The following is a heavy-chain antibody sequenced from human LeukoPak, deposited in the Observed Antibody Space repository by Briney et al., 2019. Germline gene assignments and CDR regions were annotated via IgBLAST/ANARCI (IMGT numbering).Heavy chain of an antibody. CDR1: GGSISSYY. CDR2: IYYSGST. Sequence: SETLSLTCTVSGGSISSYYWSWIRQPPGKGLEWIGYIYYSGSTNYNPSLKSRVTISLDTSKNQFSLKLTSVTAADTAVYYCARNGGPGFTHYWGQGTLVTVSS. J-gene: IGHJ4*02. D-gene: IGHD3-16*01. CDR3: ARNGGPGFTHY. V-gene: IGHV4-59*01.